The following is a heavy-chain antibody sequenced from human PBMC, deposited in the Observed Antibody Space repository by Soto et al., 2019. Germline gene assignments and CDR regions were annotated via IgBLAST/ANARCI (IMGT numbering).Heavy chain of an antibody. CDR3: VRDRSLKVPTSIDY. D-gene: IGHD3-16*01. CDR2: ISYSGSPT. V-gene: IGHV3-48*03. J-gene: IGHJ4*01. Sequence: EMQLVECGGGLVQPGGSLRLSCVGSGFTLSSYEMNWVRQAPGKGLEWVAWISYSGSPTGHADSVKGRFTISRDNAKNSLYLQMNSLRAEDTAVYYCVRDRSLKVPTSIDYWGRGALVTVSS. CDR1: GFTLSSYE.